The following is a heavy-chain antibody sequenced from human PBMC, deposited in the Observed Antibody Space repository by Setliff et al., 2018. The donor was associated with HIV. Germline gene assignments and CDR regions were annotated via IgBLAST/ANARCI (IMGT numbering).Heavy chain of an antibody. V-gene: IGHV3-15*01. CDR1: GSTFSNSW. D-gene: IGHD3-22*01. Sequence: GSLRLSCAASGSTFSNSWMTWVRQAPGKGLEWVGRIKTKTQRGTTDYAAPAKGRFIISRDDSKNTLYLQMNSLRSEDTAVYYCVTGVGTSSVDYWGQGTMVTVSS. CDR2: IKTKTQRGTT. J-gene: IGHJ4*02. CDR3: VTGVGTSSVDY.